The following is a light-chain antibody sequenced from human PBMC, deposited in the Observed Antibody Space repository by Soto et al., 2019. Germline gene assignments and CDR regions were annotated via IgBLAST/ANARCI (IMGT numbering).Light chain of an antibody. J-gene: IGKJ4*01. CDR3: QRFTRWPLS. CDR2: DAS. V-gene: IGKV3-11*01. Sequence: VVTLSPATLSLSPGERATLSCRASQSVSSYLAWYQQRPGQAPRLLIYDASKRAPGIPARFSGSGSGTEFTLTIASLQSEDFGVFYCQRFTRWPLSFGGGTKVAI. CDR1: QSVSSY.